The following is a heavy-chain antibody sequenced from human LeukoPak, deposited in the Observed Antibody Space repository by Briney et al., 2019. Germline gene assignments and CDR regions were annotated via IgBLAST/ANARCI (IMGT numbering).Heavy chain of an antibody. CDR2: INNSGST. J-gene: IGHJ4*02. CDR1: GGSFSGYY. CDR3: ARGDIVATIGY. V-gene: IGHV4-34*01. Sequence: SETLSLTCAVYGGSFSGYYWSWLRQPPGKGVEGVGEINNSGSTNYNTSLKRRDTISVETSKNQFSLKLSSVTAADTAVYYCARGDIVATIGYWGQGTLVTVSS. D-gene: IGHD5-12*01.